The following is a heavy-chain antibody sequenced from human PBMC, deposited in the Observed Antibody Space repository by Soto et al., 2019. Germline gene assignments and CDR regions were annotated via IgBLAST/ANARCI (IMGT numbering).Heavy chain of an antibody. CDR2: ISTSSSYT. CDR3: ARLRITGYFDY. J-gene: IGHJ4*02. CDR1: GFTFSDHY. Sequence: QVQLVESGGGLVKPGGSLRLSCVASGFTFSDHYMTWVRQAQGKGLEWLSYISTSSSYTNYADSVKGRFTISRDNAMNSLYLQMNSLRAEDTAVYYCARLRITGYFDYWGQGTLVTVSS. V-gene: IGHV3-11*05.